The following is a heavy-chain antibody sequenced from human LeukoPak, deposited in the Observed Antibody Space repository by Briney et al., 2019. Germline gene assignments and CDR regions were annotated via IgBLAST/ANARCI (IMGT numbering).Heavy chain of an antibody. Sequence: GGSLRLSCAASGFTFSTYWMSWVRQAPGKGLEWVANIKQDGSEKYYVDSVKGRFTISRDNAKNSLYLQMNTLRPEDTAVYYCARGPIVVVVAARPAEYFQHWGQGTLVTVSS. CDR1: GFTFSTYW. CDR3: ARGPIVVVVAARPAEYFQH. V-gene: IGHV3-7*01. J-gene: IGHJ1*01. CDR2: IKQDGSEK. D-gene: IGHD2-15*01.